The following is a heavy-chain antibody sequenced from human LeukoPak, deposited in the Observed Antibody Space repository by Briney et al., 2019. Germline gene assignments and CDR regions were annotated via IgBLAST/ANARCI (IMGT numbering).Heavy chain of an antibody. D-gene: IGHD2-2*01. CDR1: GFTFSSYS. J-gene: IGHJ5*02. V-gene: IGHV3-21*01. CDR3: ARERGERVVPAAFFDP. Sequence: GGSLRLSCAASGFTFSSYSMNWVRQAPGKGLEWVSSISSSSSYIYYADSVKGRFTISRDNAKNSLCLQMNSLRAEGTAVYYCARERGERVVPAAFFDPWGQGTLVTVSS. CDR2: ISSSSSYI.